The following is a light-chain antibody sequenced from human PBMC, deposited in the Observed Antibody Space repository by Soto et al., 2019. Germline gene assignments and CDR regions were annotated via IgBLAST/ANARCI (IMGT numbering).Light chain of an antibody. V-gene: IGLV4-69*01. J-gene: IGLJ2*01. Sequence: QPVLTQSPSASASLGASVKLTCTLSSGHSSYAIAWHQQQPEKGPRYLMKVDSDGSHTRGDAIPDRFSGSSSGAERYLTISSLXXXXXXDYYCQTWGTGIHVVFGGGTKLTVL. CDR3: QTWGTGIHVV. CDR1: SGHSSYA. CDR2: VDSDGSH.